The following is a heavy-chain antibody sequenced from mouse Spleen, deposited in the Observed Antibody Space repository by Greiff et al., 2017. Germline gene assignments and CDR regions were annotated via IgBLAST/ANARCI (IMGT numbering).Heavy chain of an antibody. CDR1: GYAFTNYL. D-gene: IGHD2-1*01. V-gene: IGHV1-54*01. CDR3: AREGYYGNMAWFAY. J-gene: IGHJ3*01. CDR2: INPGSGGT. Sequence: QVQLQQSGAELVRPGTSVKVSCKASGYAFTNYLIEWVKQRPGQGLEWIGVINPGSGGTNYNEKFKGKATLTADKSSSTAYMQLSSLTSEDSAVYFCAREGYYGNMAWFAYWGQGTLVTVSA.